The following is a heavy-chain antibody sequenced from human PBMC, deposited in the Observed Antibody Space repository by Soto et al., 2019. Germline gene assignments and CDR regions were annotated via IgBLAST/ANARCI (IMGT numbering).Heavy chain of an antibody. D-gene: IGHD3-22*01. J-gene: IGHJ4*02. Sequence: PGGSLRLSCAASGFTFSSYAMSWVRQAPGKGLEWVSGVSGSGGSTYCVDSVKGRFTISRDNSKNTLYLQMNSLRAEDTAVYYCAKSPYDSSGYYYYFQYWGRGTLVTVSS. CDR2: VSGSGGST. CDR1: GFTFSSYA. CDR3: AKSPYDSSGYYYYFQY. V-gene: IGHV3-23*01.